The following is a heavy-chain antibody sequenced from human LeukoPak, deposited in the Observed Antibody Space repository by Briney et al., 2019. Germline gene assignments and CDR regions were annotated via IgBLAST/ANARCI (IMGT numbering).Heavy chain of an antibody. CDR1: GFTFNDAW. CDR3: TTGGLRPYGMDV. CDR2: IKSKTDGGTT. V-gene: IGHV3-15*01. D-gene: IGHD5-12*01. Sequence: KSGGSLRLSCAASGFTFNDAWMSWVRQAPGKGLEWVGRIKSKTDGGTTDYAAPVKGRFTISRDDSKNTLYLQMISLKTEDTAVYYCTTGGLRPYGMDVWGQGTTVTVSS. J-gene: IGHJ6*02.